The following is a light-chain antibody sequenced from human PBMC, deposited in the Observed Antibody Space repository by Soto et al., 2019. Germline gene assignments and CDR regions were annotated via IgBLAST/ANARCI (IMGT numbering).Light chain of an antibody. V-gene: IGLV1-51*01. CDR2: DNN. CDR1: SSNIGNNY. J-gene: IGLJ2*01. Sequence: QSVLTLPPSVSAAPGQKVTISCSGSSSNIGNNYVSWYQQLPGTAPKLLIYDNNKRPSGIPDRFSGSKSGTSATLGITGLQTGDEADYYCATWDGSLPGEVFGGGTKLTVL. CDR3: ATWDGSLPGEV.